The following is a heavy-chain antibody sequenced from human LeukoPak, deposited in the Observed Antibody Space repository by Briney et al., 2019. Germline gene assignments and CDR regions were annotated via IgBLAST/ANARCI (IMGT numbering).Heavy chain of an antibody. J-gene: IGHJ4*02. Sequence: TLSLTCXXXGGSFSGYYWSWIRQPPGKGLEWIGEINHSGSTNYNPSLKSRVTISVDTSKNQFSLKLSSVTAADTAVYYCASRYYYDSSGYYNAFDYWGQGTLVTVSS. CDR3: ASRYYYDSSGYYNAFDY. D-gene: IGHD3-22*01. V-gene: IGHV4-34*01. CDR1: GGSFSGYY. CDR2: INHSGST.